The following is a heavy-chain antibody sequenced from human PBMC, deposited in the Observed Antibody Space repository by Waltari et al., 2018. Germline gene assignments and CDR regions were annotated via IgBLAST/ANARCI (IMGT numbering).Heavy chain of an antibody. V-gene: IGHV4-39*01. D-gene: IGHD2-15*01. Sequence: QLQLQESGPGLVKASETLSLTCTVSGDSISSSSYYWGWVRQPPGKGLEWIGNMYYSGRPYSNPSLKGRVTISGDTSNSQFSLKLSSVTAADTSMYYCVRHARTTSGGKHFDHWGQGMLVTVSP. J-gene: IGHJ4*02. CDR1: GDSISSSSYY. CDR2: MYYSGRP. CDR3: VRHARTTSGGKHFDH.